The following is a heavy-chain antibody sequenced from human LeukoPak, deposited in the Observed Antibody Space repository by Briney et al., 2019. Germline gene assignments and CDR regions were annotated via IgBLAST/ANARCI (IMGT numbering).Heavy chain of an antibody. J-gene: IGHJ4*02. CDR3: GREDLESFDY. D-gene: IGHD1-1*01. CDR2: IGGSSSSI. V-gene: IGHV3-21*01. CDR1: GFTFSRYS. Sequence: TGGSLRLSCAASGFTFSRYSMSWVRQAPGKGLEWGSSIGGSSSSIYYAGSVRGRFTISRDSAKNSLYLQMHSLGAEDTAVYYCGREDLESFDYWGQGTLVTVSS.